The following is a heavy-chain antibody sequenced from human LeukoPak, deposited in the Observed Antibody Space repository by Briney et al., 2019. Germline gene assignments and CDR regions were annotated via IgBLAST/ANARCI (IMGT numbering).Heavy chain of an antibody. CDR2: IYYSGST. J-gene: IGHJ4*02. D-gene: IGHD6-13*01. CDR3: ARAVPGSSWYFDY. CDR1: GGSISSGGYY. V-gene: IGHV4-31*03. Sequence: SETLSLTCTVSGGSISSGGYYWSWIRQHPGKGLEWTGYIYYSGSTYYNPSLKSRVTISVDTSKNQFSLKLSSVTAADTAVYYCARAVPGSSWYFDYWGQGTLVTVSS.